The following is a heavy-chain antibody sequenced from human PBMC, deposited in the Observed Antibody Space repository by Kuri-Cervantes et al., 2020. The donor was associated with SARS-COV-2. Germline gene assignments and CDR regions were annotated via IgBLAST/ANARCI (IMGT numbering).Heavy chain of an antibody. CDR1: GFTFSSYS. CDR3: ASGVYEEWELPGEDY. D-gene: IGHD1-26*01. CDR2: ISSSSSTI. Sequence: GGSLRLSCAASGFTFSSYSMNWVRQAPGKGLEWVSYISSSSSTIYYADSVKGRFTISRDNAKNSLYLQMNSLRDEDTAVYCCASGVYEEWELPGEDYWGQGTLVTVSS. V-gene: IGHV3-48*02. J-gene: IGHJ4*02.